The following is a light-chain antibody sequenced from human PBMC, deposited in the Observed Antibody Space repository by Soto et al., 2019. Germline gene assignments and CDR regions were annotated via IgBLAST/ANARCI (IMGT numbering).Light chain of an antibody. V-gene: IGKV3-20*01. CDR1: QSVNSKF. J-gene: IGKJ2*01. CDR2: GAS. Sequence: ESVLTQSPGSLSLSPGERATLSCRASQSVNSKFLSWYQHKPGQAPRLLIYGASLRASGIPDRFSGSRSGAAFTLTITRLQPEDSAVYFCQQFDDSRPAFTVGQGTKLEI. CDR3: QQFDDSRPAFT.